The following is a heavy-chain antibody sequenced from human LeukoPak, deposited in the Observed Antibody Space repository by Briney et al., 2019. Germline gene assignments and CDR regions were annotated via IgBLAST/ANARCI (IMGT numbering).Heavy chain of an antibody. D-gene: IGHD3-22*01. Sequence: GGSLRLSCAASGFTFSSYSMNWVRQAPGKGLEWVSYISSSSSTIYYADSVKGRFTISRDNAKNSLYLQMNSLRAEDTAVYYCARDRASYYDSSGYPLYYYGMDVWGQGTTVTVSS. CDR3: ARDRASYYDSSGYPLYYYGMDV. CDR1: GFTFSSYS. J-gene: IGHJ6*02. CDR2: ISSSSSTI. V-gene: IGHV3-48*01.